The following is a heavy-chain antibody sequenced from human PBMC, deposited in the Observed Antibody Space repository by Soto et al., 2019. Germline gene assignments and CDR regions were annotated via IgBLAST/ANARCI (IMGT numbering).Heavy chain of an antibody. CDR1: GFTFSGSA. J-gene: IGHJ4*02. D-gene: IGHD3-16*01. Sequence: EVQLVESGGGLVQPGESVRLSCAASGFTFSGSAIHWVSQASGKGLEWVGRIKTSSYGYATAYGASVKGRFTISRDDSKSKAYLHMNSLRTEDTALYYCTRLWAGGDDRDSPPYYLDYWGQGTLVTVSS. CDR3: TRLWAGGDDRDSPPYYLDY. V-gene: IGHV3-73*02. CDR2: IKTSSYGYAT.